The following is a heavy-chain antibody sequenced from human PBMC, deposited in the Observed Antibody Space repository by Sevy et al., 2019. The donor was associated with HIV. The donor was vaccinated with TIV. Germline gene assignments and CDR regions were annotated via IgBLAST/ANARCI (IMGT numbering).Heavy chain of an antibody. CDR3: ARDRRGYDILSAHLLMSGMDV. CDR2: IYYTGST. D-gene: IGHD3-9*01. CDR1: GGSISSADYY. J-gene: IGHJ6*02. Sequence: SETLSLTCTVSGGSISSADYYWSWIRQPPGKGLEWIGFIYYTGSTYYNPSLKSRLTISVDTSKNQFSLKLTSVTAADTAVYYCARDRRGYDILSAHLLMSGMDVWGQGTTVTVSS. V-gene: IGHV4-30-4*01.